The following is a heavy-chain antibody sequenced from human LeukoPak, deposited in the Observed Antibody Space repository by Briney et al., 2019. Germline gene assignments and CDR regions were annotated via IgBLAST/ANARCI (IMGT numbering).Heavy chain of an antibody. CDR1: GFTFSSFW. CDR2: VSDDGSTT. Sequence: GGSLRLSCAASGFTFSSFWMHWVRPAPGKGVVWVSRVSDDGSTTTYADSVKGRFTISRDNAKNTLYLQMNSLRPEDTAVYYCVRHNAARAFDIWGQGTMVIVSS. J-gene: IGHJ3*02. D-gene: IGHD1-1*01. V-gene: IGHV3-74*03. CDR3: VRHNAARAFDI.